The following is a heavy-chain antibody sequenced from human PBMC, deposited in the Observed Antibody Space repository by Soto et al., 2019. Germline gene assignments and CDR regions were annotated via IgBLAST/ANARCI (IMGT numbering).Heavy chain of an antibody. CDR2: ISSSSYI. D-gene: IGHD3-9*01. V-gene: IGHV3-21*01. CDR3: GRDAENYDILTGFYYYMDV. Sequence: PGGSLRLSCAASGFTFSSYSMNWVRQAPGKGLEWVSSISSSSYIYYADSVKGRFTISRDNAKNSLYLQMNSLRAEDTAVYYCGRDAENYDILTGFYYYMDVWGKGTTVTVSS. J-gene: IGHJ6*03. CDR1: GFTFSSYS.